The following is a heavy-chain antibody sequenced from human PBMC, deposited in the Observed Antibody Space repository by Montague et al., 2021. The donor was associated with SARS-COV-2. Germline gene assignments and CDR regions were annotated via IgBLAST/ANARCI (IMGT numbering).Heavy chain of an antibody. CDR2: IYYSGST. J-gene: IGHJ3*02. CDR1: GGSISSSSYY. Sequence: SETLSLTCTVSGGSISSSSYYWGWIRQPPGKGPEWIGSIYYSGSTYYNPSLKSRVTISVDTSKNQFSLKLSSVTAAGTAVYYCARQENSSGWFKPDAFDIWGQGTMVTVSS. CDR3: ARQENSSGWFKPDAFDI. D-gene: IGHD6-19*01. V-gene: IGHV4-39*01.